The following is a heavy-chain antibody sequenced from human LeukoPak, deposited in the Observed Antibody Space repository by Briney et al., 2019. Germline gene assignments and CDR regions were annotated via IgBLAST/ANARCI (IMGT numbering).Heavy chain of an antibody. J-gene: IGHJ6*03. D-gene: IGHD3-10*01. CDR3: ARQIYGSGSNQDYYYYYMDV. Sequence: SETLSLTCTVSGGSISSYYWSWIRQPPGKGREWIGYIYYSGSTSYNPSLKSRVTVSVDTSKNQFSLNLSSVAVADTDVYYCARQIYGSGSNQDYYYYYMDVWRKGTTVTVSS. V-gene: IGHV4-59*08. CDR1: GGSISSYY. CDR2: IYYSGST.